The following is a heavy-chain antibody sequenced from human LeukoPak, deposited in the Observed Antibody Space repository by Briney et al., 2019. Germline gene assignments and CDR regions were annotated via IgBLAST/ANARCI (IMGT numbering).Heavy chain of an antibody. D-gene: IGHD5-24*01. CDR3: ARGPPATPYYFDY. J-gene: IGHJ4*02. CDR2: IIPIFGTA. V-gene: IGHV1-69*05. CDR1: GGTFSSYA. Sequence: GASVKVSCKASGGTFSSYAIGWVRQAPGQGLEWMGGIIPIFGTANYAQKFQGRVTITTDESTSTAYMELSSLRSEDTAVYYCARGPPATPYYFDYWGQGTLVTVSS.